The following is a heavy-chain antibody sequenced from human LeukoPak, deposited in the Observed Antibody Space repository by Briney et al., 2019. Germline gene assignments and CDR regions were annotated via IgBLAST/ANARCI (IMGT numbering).Heavy chain of an antibody. V-gene: IGHV4-39*07. Sequence: PSETLSLTCTVSGGSISSSSYYWGWIRQPPGKGLEWIGSIYYSGSTYYNPSLKSRVTISVDTSKNQFSLKLSSVTAADTAVYYCARGGGSGSYYNGDPRVLDYWGQGTLVTVSS. CDR1: GGSISSSSYY. J-gene: IGHJ4*02. CDR2: IYYSGST. CDR3: ARGGGSGSYYNGDPRVLDY. D-gene: IGHD3-10*01.